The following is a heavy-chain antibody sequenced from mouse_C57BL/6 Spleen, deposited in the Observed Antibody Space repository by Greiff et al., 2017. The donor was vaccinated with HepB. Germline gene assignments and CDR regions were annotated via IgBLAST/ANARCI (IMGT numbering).Heavy chain of an antibody. D-gene: IGHD4-1*01. CDR1: GFTFSSYG. V-gene: IGHV5-6*01. CDR3: ARDWGRGFAY. J-gene: IGHJ3*01. CDR2: ISSGGSYT. Sequence: EVNVVESGGDLVKPGGSLKLSCAASGFTFSSYGMSWVRQTPDKRLEWVATISSGGSYTYYPDSVKGRFTISRDNAKNTLYLQMSSLKSEDTAMYYCARDWGRGFAYWGQGTLVTVSA.